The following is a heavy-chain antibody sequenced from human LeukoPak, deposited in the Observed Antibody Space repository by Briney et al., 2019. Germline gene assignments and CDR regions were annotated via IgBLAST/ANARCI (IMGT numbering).Heavy chain of an antibody. CDR2: ISSNGGST. V-gene: IGHV3-64*01. J-gene: IGHJ6*03. CDR1: GFTFSSYA. D-gene: IGHD3-22*01. Sequence: GGSLRLSCAASGFTFSSYAMHWVRQAPGKGLEYVSAISSNGGSTYYANSVKGRFTISRDNSKNTLYLQMGSLRAEDMAVYYCARLMDYYDSSGYPYYYYYYMDVWGKGTTVTVSS. CDR3: ARLMDYYDSSGYPYYYYYYMDV.